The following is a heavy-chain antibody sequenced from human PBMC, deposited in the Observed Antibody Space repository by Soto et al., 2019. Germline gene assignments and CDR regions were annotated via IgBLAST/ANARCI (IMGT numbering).Heavy chain of an antibody. CDR2: ISSSSSYI. Sequence: GGSLRLSCAASGFTFSSYSMNWVRQAPGKGLEWVSSISSSSSYIYYADSVKGRFTISRDNAKNSLYLQMNSLRAEDTAVYYCARDRFSGYSSSWLLGGGFDCWGQGTLVTVSS. D-gene: IGHD6-13*01. CDR3: ARDRFSGYSSSWLLGGGFDC. J-gene: IGHJ4*02. V-gene: IGHV3-21*01. CDR1: GFTFSSYS.